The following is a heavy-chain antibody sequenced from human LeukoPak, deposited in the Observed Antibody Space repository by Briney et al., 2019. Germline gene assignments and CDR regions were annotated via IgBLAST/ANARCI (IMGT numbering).Heavy chain of an antibody. J-gene: IGHJ4*02. Sequence: ASVKVSCKASGYTFTDYSLHWVRQAPGQGLEWMGWINPNSGGTNYAQKFQGRVTMTRDTSISTAYMELSRLRSDDTAVYYCARDPHYYYDSSGYADYWGQGTLVTVSS. CDR3: ARDPHYYYDSSGYADY. CDR1: GYTFTDYS. V-gene: IGHV1-2*02. CDR2: INPNSGGT. D-gene: IGHD3-22*01.